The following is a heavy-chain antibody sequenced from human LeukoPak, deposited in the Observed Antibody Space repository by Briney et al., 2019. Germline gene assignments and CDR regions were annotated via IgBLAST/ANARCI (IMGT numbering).Heavy chain of an antibody. Sequence: GGSLRLSCAASGFTFSSYAMSWVRQAPGKGLDWVSGISGSGGSTYYADSVKGRFTISRDNSKNTLYLQMNSLRAGDTAVYHCAKDLSGDWLPSDYWGQGTLVTVSS. V-gene: IGHV3-23*01. D-gene: IGHD3-9*01. CDR1: GFTFSSYA. J-gene: IGHJ4*02. CDR2: ISGSGGST. CDR3: AKDLSGDWLPSDY.